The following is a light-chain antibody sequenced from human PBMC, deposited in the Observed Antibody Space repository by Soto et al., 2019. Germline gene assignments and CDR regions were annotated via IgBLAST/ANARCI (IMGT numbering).Light chain of an antibody. CDR3: QQYVNWPPWT. CDR2: GAS. Sequence: EIVMTQSPATLSVSPGERATLSCRASQSVSSNLAWYQHKPGQAPRLLIYGASTRATGIPARFSGSGSGTEFTLTISSLQSEDLAVYCCQQYVNWPPWTFGQGTKVEIK. CDR1: QSVSSN. J-gene: IGKJ1*01. V-gene: IGKV3-15*01.